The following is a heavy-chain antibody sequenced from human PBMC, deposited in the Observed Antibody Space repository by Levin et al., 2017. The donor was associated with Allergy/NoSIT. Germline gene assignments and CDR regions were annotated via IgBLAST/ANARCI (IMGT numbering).Heavy chain of an antibody. D-gene: IGHD2-21*02. CDR1: GYTFTSYG. CDR2: ISAYNGNT. CDR3: ARDVGETAIDAFDI. V-gene: IGHV1-18*01. J-gene: IGHJ3*02. Sequence: RAGGSLRLSCKASGYTFTSYGISWVRQAPGQGLEWMGWISAYNGNTNYAQKLQGRVTMTTDTSTSTAYMELRSLRSDDTAVYYCARDVGETAIDAFDIWGQGTMVTVSS.